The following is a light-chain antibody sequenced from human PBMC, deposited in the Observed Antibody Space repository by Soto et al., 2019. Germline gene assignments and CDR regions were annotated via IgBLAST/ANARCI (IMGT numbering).Light chain of an antibody. V-gene: IGLV1-40*01. CDR3: QSYDTSLSGSVL. Sequence: QSVLTQPPSVSGAPGQRVTISCTGSSSDIGAGYDVHWYQQFPGTAPKLLIYGNSNRPSGVPDRFSGSKSGSSASLAITGLQAEDEADYYCQSYDTSLSGSVLFGGGTKLTVL. CDR2: GNS. CDR1: SSDIGAGYD. J-gene: IGLJ2*01.